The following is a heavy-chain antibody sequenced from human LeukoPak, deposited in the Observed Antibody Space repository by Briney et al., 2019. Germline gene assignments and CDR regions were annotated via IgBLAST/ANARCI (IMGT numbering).Heavy chain of an antibody. CDR3: AKNSPEGIAAAGQGPFDY. CDR2: ISYDGSNE. D-gene: IGHD6-13*01. J-gene: IGHJ4*02. Sequence: PGGSLRLSCAASGFTFSSYVMHWVRQAPGKGLEWVAIISYDGSNEYYADSVKGRFTISRDNSKNTLYLQMNSLRAEDTAVYYCAKNSPEGIAAAGQGPFDYWGQGTLVTVSS. V-gene: IGHV3-30*04. CDR1: GFTFSSYV.